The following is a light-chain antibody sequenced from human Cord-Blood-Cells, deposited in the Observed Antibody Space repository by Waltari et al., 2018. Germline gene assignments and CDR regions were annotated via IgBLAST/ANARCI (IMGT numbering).Light chain of an antibody. CDR2: EGS. J-gene: IGLJ3*02. V-gene: IGLV2-23*01. Sequence: QSALTQPASVSGSPGQSITISCTGPSSDVGSYNLVSWYQQHPGKAPEPMIYEGSKRPSGVSNRFSGSKSGNTASLTISGLQAEDEADYYCCSYAGSSTLVFGGGTKLTVL. CDR3: CSYAGSSTLV. CDR1: SSDVGSYNL.